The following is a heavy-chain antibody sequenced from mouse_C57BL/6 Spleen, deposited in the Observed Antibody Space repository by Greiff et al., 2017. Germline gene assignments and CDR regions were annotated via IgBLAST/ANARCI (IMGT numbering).Heavy chain of an antibody. CDR3: ARIGSRESVGY. Sequence: EVKLVESGPELVKPGASVKISCKASGYSFTGYYMNWVKQSPEKSLEWIGELNPSTGGTTYNQKFKAKATLTVDKSSSTAYMQLKSLTSEDSAVYYCARIGSRESVGYWGQGTLVTVAA. V-gene: IGHV1-42*01. CDR1: GYSFTGYY. J-gene: IGHJ3*01. CDR2: LNPSTGGT.